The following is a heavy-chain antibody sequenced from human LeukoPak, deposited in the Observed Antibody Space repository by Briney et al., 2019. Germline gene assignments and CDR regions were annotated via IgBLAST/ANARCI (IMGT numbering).Heavy chain of an antibody. D-gene: IGHD2-2*02. CDR3: ARDRVVVVPAAIYFSFDY. CDR2: IKQDGSEK. J-gene: IGHJ4*02. V-gene: IGHV3-7*01. CDR1: GFTFSSYW. Sequence: GGSLRLSCAASGFTFSSYWMSWVRQAPGKGLEWVANIKQDGSEKYYVDSVKGRFTISRDNAKNPLYLQMNSLRAEDTAVYYCARDRVVVVPAAIYFSFDYWGQGTPVTVSS.